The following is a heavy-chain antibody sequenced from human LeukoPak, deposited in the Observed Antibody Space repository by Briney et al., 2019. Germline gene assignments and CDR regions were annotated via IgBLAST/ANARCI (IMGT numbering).Heavy chain of an antibody. Sequence: GGSLRLSCAASGFTFSSYWMSWVRQTPGRGLEWISYISRTSSGIYYADSVKGRFTISRDNVKNSLYLQMDFLRAEDTAIYYCARDKDWAFNAWGQGTLVTVSS. CDR1: GFTFSSYW. V-gene: IGHV3-48*04. D-gene: IGHD3/OR15-3a*01. CDR2: ISRTSSGI. J-gene: IGHJ5*02. CDR3: ARDKDWAFNA.